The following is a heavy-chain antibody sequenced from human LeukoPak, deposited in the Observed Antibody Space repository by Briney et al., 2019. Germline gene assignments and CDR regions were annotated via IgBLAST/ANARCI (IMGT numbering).Heavy chain of an antibody. CDR3: ARAQAVLSGWAFDI. CDR2: IYYSGST. J-gene: IGHJ3*02. D-gene: IGHD2-15*01. CDR1: GGSISSYY. V-gene: IGHV4-59*12. Sequence: SETLSLTCTVSGGSISSYYWSWIRQPPGKGLEWIGYIYYSGSTNYNPSLKSRVTISVDTSKNQFSLKLSSVTAADTAVYYCARAQAVLSGWAFDIWGQGTMVTVSS.